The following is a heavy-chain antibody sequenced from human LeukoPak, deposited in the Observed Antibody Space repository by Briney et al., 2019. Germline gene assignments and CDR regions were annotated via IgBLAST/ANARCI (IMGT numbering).Heavy chain of an antibody. Sequence: GGSLRLSCAASGFTFTSYAMSWVRQAPGKGLEWVSSVSGTGITTYYADSVKGRFTVSRDNSKDTVYLQMNSLRGEDTAVYYCAKELLGFDYWGQGSLVTVSS. V-gene: IGHV3-23*01. CDR2: VSGTGITT. D-gene: IGHD2-8*02. CDR1: GFTFTSYA. CDR3: AKELLGFDY. J-gene: IGHJ4*02.